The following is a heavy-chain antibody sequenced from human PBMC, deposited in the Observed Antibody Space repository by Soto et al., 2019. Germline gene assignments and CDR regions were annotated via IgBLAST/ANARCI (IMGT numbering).Heavy chain of an antibody. CDR2: INSDGSST. D-gene: IGHD3-3*01. CDR3: APFGVVIRPFDY. V-gene: IGHV3-74*01. Sequence: GGSLRLSCAASGFTFSSYWMHWVRQAPGKGLVWVSRINSDGSSTSYADSVKGRFTISRDNAKNTLYLQMNSLRAEDTAVYYCAPFGVVIRPFDYWGQGTLVTVS. J-gene: IGHJ4*02. CDR1: GFTFSSYW.